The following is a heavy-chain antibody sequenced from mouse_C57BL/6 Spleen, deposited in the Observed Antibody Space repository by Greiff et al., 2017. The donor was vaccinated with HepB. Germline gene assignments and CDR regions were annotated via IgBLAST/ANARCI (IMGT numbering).Heavy chain of an antibody. V-gene: IGHV1-53*01. Sequence: QVQLQQPGTELVKPGASVKLSCKASGYTFTSYWMHWVKQRSGQGLEWIGNINPSNGGTNYNEKFTRKATLTVDKSSSTAYMQLSSLTSEDSAVYYGARGDYYGSSLFAYWGQGTLVTVSA. J-gene: IGHJ3*01. CDR2: INPSNGGT. D-gene: IGHD1-1*01. CDR3: ARGDYYGSSLFAY. CDR1: GYTFTSYW.